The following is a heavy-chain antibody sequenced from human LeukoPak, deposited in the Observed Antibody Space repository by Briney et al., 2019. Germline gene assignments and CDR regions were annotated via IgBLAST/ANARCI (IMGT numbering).Heavy chain of an antibody. J-gene: IGHJ5*02. CDR2: ISESGGST. Sequence: PGGCLRLSCAASGFTFSSYAISWVRQAPGKGLEWVSGISESGGSTYYADSVKGRFTISRDNSKNTLYLRMNSLRAEDTAVYYCARDQRSSPAPNWFDPWGQGTLVTVSS. D-gene: IGHD6-19*01. CDR3: ARDQRSSPAPNWFDP. V-gene: IGHV3-23*01. CDR1: GFTFSSYA.